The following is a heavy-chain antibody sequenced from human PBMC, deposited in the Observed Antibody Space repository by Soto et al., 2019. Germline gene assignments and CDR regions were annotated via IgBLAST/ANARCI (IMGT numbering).Heavy chain of an antibody. Sequence: GGSLRLSCAASGFTFSSYAMSWVRQDPGTGLEWVSAISGSGGSTYYADSVKGRFTISRDNSKNTRYLQMNRLRAEDTAVYYCAKDVSDSYDDYYYYSGMDVLGQVTTVTVSS. CDR1: GFTFSSYA. D-gene: IGHD5-18*01. V-gene: IGHV3-23*01. J-gene: IGHJ6*02. CDR3: AKDVSDSYDDYYYYSGMDV. CDR2: ISGSGGST.